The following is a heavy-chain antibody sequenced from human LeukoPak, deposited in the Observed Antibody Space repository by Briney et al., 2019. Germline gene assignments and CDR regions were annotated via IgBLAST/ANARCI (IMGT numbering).Heavy chain of an antibody. J-gene: IGHJ4*02. CDR2: ISGNGGST. V-gene: IGHV3-23*01. Sequence: GGSLRLSCAASGFTFTNYAMSWVRQAPGKGLEWVSAISGNGGSTSYADSVKGRFTISRDNSKNTLYLQMNSLRAEDTAVYYCAKFRPITSVAGTIFHYRGQGALVTVSS. CDR3: AKFRPITSVAGTIFHY. CDR1: GFTFTNYA. D-gene: IGHD6-19*01.